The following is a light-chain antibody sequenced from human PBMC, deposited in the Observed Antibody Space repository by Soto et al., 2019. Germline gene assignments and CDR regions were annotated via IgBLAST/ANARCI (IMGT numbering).Light chain of an antibody. J-gene: IGLJ1*01. CDR1: NSDVGGYNY. Sequence: QSALTHPASVSGSPGQSITISCTGTNSDVGGYNYVSWYQQHPGKAPELMIYEVSHRPSGVSNRFSGSKSDNTASLTISGLQAEDEADYYCSSYTSISTLYVFGTGTKVTV. CDR3: SSYTSISTLYV. CDR2: EVS. V-gene: IGLV2-14*01.